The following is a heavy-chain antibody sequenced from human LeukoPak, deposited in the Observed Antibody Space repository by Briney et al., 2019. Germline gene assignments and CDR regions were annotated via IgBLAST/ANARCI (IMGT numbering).Heavy chain of an antibody. Sequence: ASVKVSCKASGYTFTSHDINWVRQATGQGLEWMGWMNPNSANADYAQKFQGRVTITRNTSISTAYMELSSPRSDDTAVYYCARVSRQPHDTPYNWFDPWGQGTLVTVSS. V-gene: IGHV1-8*03. CDR1: GYTFTSHD. J-gene: IGHJ5*02. D-gene: IGHD3-22*01. CDR3: ARVSRQPHDTPYNWFDP. CDR2: MNPNSANA.